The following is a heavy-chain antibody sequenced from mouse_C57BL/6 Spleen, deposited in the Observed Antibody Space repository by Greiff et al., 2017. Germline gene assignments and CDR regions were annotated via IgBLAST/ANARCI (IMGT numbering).Heavy chain of an antibody. Sequence: QVHVKPSGAELVRPGASVTLSCKASGYTFTDYEMHWVKQTPVHGLAWIGAIDPETGGTAYNQKFKGKAILTADKSSSTAYMELRSLSSEDSAVYYCTSKVDGYSYWYFDVWGTGTTVTVAS. CDR1: GYTFTDYE. D-gene: IGHD2-3*01. CDR2: IDPETGGT. V-gene: IGHV1-15*01. J-gene: IGHJ1*03. CDR3: TSKVDGYSYWYFDV.